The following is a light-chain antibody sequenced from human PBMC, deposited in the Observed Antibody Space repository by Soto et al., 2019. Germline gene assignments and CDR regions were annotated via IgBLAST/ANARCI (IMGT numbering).Light chain of an antibody. V-gene: IGKV1-39*01. CDR3: QQSYSTSPT. Sequence: IPMTQSPSSLSASVGDRVTITCRASQSISSYLNWYQQKPGKAPKLLIYAASSLQSGVPSRFSGSGSGTDFTLTISSLQPEDFATYYCQQSYSTSPTFGQGTKGE. CDR2: AAS. CDR1: QSISSY. J-gene: IGKJ1*01.